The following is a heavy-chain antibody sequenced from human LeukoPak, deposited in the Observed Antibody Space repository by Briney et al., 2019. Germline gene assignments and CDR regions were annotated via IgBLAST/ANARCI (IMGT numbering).Heavy chain of an antibody. CDR1: GYTFTGYY. V-gene: IGHV1-46*01. CDR3: ARDQEGFDY. Sequence: GASVKVSCKASGYTFTGYYMHWVRQAPGQGLEWMGIINPSGGSTSYAQKFQGRVTVTRDTSTSTVHMELSGLRSEDTAVYYCARDQEGFDYWGQGTLVTVSS. CDR2: INPSGGST. J-gene: IGHJ4*02.